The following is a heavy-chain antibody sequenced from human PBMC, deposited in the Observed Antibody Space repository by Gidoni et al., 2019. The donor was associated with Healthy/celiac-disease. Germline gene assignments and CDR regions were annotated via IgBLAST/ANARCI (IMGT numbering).Heavy chain of an antibody. Sequence: QVQLVESGGVVVQPGRSLRLSCAASGFTFISYAMHWVRQAPGKGLEWVAVISYDGSNKYYADSLKVRFTISRDNSKNTLYLQMNSLGAEDMAVDYCARTRLRMVVVPAGMGHWGQGTLVTVSS. J-gene: IGHJ4*02. CDR2: ISYDGSNK. V-gene: IGHV3-30-3*01. CDR3: ARTRLRMVVVPAGMGH. D-gene: IGHD2-2*01. CDR1: GFTFISYA.